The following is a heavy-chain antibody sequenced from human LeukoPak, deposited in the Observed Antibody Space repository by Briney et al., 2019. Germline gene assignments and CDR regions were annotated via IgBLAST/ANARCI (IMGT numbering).Heavy chain of an antibody. CDR1: GFTFNSYW. V-gene: IGHV3-7*05. Sequence: GGSLRLSCAASGFTFNSYWMSWVRQAPGKGLEWVASIKRDGSDTHYVDSVKGRFTISRDNAKNSLFLQMDSLRAEDTAVYYCAKVGSSMSFYYYYGLDVWGQGTTVTVSS. J-gene: IGHJ6*02. CDR2: IKRDGSDT. CDR3: AKVGSSMSFYYYYGLDV. D-gene: IGHD6-13*01.